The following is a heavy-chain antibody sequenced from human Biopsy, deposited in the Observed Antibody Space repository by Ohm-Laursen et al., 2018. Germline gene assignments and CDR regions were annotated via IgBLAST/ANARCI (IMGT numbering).Heavy chain of an antibody. CDR2: IYTSGGP. J-gene: IGHJ4*02. Sequence: SDTLSLTCSVSGDSINNYYWSWIRQPAGKGLEWIGRIYTSGGPNYNLSLESRVTMSVDTSKNQFPLNLRSVTAADTAVYYCARRTWDNWGLGTLITVSS. CDR3: ARRTWDN. CDR1: GDSINNYY. V-gene: IGHV4-4*07.